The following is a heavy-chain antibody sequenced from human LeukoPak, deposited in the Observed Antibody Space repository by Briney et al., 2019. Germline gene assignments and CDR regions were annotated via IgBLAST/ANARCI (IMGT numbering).Heavy chain of an antibody. CDR3: ARAAAAAPAEYFQH. CDR1: GGSISSYY. D-gene: IGHD6-13*01. J-gene: IGHJ1*01. CDR2: MYYSGGT. Sequence: SETLSLTCTVSGGSISSYYWSWIRQAPGKGLEGIGDMYYSGGTNYNPFLKSRVTISVHTYKNQFSLKLSSVTAADTAAYYCARAAAAAPAEYFQHWGQGTLVTVSS. V-gene: IGHV4-59*01.